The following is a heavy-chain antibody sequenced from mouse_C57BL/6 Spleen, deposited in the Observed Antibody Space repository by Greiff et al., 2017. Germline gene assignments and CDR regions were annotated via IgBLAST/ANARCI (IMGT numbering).Heavy chain of an antibody. CDR3: ARMGGLLWYSMDY. V-gene: IGHV5-4*03. Sequence: EVKVEESGGGLVKPGGSLKLSCAASGFTFSSYAMSWVRQTPEKRLEWVATISDGGSYTYYPDNVKGRFTISRDNAKNNLYLQMSHLKSEDTAMYYCARMGGLLWYSMDYWGQGTSVTVSS. CDR1: GFTFSSYA. CDR2: ISDGGSYT. J-gene: IGHJ4*01. D-gene: IGHD2-1*01.